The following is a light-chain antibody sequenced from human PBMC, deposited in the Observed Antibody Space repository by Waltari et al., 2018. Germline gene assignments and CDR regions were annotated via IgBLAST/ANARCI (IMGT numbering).Light chain of an antibody. J-gene: IGLJ3*02. V-gene: IGLV2-14*03. CDR3: TSVTSSYTWV. CDR1: GSDVDYHHY. CDR2: DVN. Sequence: QSALPQPASVSGSPGQSITISCTGTGSDVDYHHYVSWYQQHPGKAPKVMIYDVNKRPSGVSNRFSGSKSGNTASLTISGLQAEDEADYYCTSVTSSYTWVFGGGTKLSVL.